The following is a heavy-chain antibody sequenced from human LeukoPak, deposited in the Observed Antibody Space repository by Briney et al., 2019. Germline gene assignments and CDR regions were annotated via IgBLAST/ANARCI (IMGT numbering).Heavy chain of an antibody. D-gene: IGHD4/OR15-4a*01. CDR2: ISSSSNYI. J-gene: IGHJ4*02. Sequence: GGSLRLSCAASGFTFSSYSMNWVRQVPGKGLEWVSSISSSSNYIYYADSVKGRFTISRDNAKNSLYLQMNSLRAEDTAVYYCARDAEDPRLWWGQGTLVTVSS. CDR1: GFTFSSYS. V-gene: IGHV3-21*01. CDR3: ARDAEDPRLW.